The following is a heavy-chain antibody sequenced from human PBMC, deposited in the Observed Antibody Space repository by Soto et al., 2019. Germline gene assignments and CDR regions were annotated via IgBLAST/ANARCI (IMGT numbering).Heavy chain of an antibody. J-gene: IGHJ6*02. Sequence: GGSLRLSCAASGFTFSSYWMHWVRQAPGKGLVWVSRINSDGSSTSYADSVKGRFTISRDNAKNTLYLQMNSLRAEDTAVYYCAREVVTPEDGMDVWGQGTKVTVSS. D-gene: IGHD3-22*01. CDR3: AREVVTPEDGMDV. V-gene: IGHV3-74*01. CDR2: INSDGSST. CDR1: GFTFSSYW.